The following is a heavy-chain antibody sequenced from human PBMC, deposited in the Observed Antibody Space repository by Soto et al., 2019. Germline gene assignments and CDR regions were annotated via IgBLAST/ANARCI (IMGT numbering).Heavy chain of an antibody. CDR2: LSGSGGST. V-gene: IGHV3-23*01. Sequence: EVQLLESGGGLVQPGGSLRLSCAASGFTFSSCAMSWVRQAPGKGLEWVSGLSGSGGSTHYAGSVKGWFSISRDNSKNTLYRRMNRLRAEDTSLYFCAGTRGLQLRSGCFYFGMDVWGHGTTVTGSS. CDR3: AGTRGLQLRSGCFYFGMDV. CDR1: GFTFSSCA. J-gene: IGHJ6*02. D-gene: IGHD4-17*01.